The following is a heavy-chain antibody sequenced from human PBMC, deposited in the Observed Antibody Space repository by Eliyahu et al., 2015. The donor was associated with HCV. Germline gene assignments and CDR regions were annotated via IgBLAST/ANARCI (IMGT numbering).Heavy chain of an antibody. CDR3: ARGDYADYVDY. D-gene: IGHD4-17*01. CDR1: GGPVSSGTXY. J-gene: IGHJ4*02. Sequence: QVQLQESGPGLVKPSETLSLTCXVXGGPVSSGTXYWNWIRQAPGKGLEWIGYVXXSGSTNYNPPLKSRVTISLDKPKNQVSLRLSSVTAADTAVYYCARGDYADYVDYWGQGTLVTVSS. CDR2: VXXSGST. V-gene: IGHV4-61*01.